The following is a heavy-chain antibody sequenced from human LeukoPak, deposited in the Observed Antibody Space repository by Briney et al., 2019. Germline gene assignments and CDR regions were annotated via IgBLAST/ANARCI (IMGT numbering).Heavy chain of an antibody. V-gene: IGHV3-21*01. CDR1: GFTFSSYS. Sequence: GGSLRLSCAASGFTFSSYSMNWVRQAPGKGLEWVSSISSSSSYIYYADSVKGRFTISRDNAKNSPYLQMNSLRAEDTAVYYCARENYDFWSGYYPNWFDPWGQGTLVTVSS. CDR2: ISSSSSYI. CDR3: ARENYDFWSGYYPNWFDP. D-gene: IGHD3-3*01. J-gene: IGHJ5*02.